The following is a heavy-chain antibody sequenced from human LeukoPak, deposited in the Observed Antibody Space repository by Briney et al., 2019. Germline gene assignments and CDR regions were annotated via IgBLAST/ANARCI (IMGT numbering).Heavy chain of an antibody. V-gene: IGHV4-34*01. D-gene: IGHD1-14*01. J-gene: IGHJ4*02. CDR3: ARGGGITKYPVDY. CDR1: GGSFSGYY. CDR2: INHSGST. Sequence: SETLSLTCAVYGGSFSGYYWSWIRQPPGKGLEWIGEINHSGSTNYSPSLKSRLTISVDTSKNQFSLKLSSVTAADTALYYCARGGGITKYPVDYWGQGILVTVSS.